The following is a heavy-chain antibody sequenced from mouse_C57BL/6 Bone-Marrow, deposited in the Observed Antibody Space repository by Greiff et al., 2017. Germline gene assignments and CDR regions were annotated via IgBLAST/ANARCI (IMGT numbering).Heavy chain of an antibody. CDR1: GYTFTSYG. J-gene: IGHJ4*01. CDR3: ARSPSYDYDRGNAMDY. D-gene: IGHD2-4*01. V-gene: IGHV1-58*01. CDR2: IYIGNGYT. Sequence: VHVKQSGAELVRPGSSVKMSCKTSGYTFTSYGINWVKQRPGQGLEWIGYIYIGNGYTEYNEKFKGKATLTSDTSSSTAYMQLSSLTSEDSAIYFGARSPSYDYDRGNAMDYWGQGTSATVSS.